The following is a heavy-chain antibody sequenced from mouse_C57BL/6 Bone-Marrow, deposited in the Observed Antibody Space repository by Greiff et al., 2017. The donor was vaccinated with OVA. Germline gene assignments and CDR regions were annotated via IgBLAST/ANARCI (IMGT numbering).Heavy chain of an antibody. CDR2: IDPEDGDT. Sequence: EVKLMESGAELVRPGASVKLSCTASGFNIKDYYMHWVKQRPEQGLEWIGRIDPEDGDTEYAPKFQGKATMTADTSSNTAYLQLSSLTSEDTAVYYCTTSHYYGSSYNFDYWGQGTTLTVSS. V-gene: IGHV14-1*01. CDR1: GFNIKDYY. D-gene: IGHD1-1*01. J-gene: IGHJ2*01. CDR3: TTSHYYGSSYNFDY.